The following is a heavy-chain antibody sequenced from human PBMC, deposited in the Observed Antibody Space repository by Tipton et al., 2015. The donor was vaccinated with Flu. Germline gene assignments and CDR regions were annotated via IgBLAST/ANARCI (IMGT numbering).Heavy chain of an antibody. CDR1: GGSISSYY. V-gene: IGHV4-59*01. J-gene: IGHJ6*02. CDR2: IYYSGST. D-gene: IGHD3-3*01. CDR3: ARESRLRFLEWQTIIAEATRDYYYYYGMDV. Sequence: LRLSCTVSGGSISSYYWSWIRQPPGKGLEWIGYIYYSGSTNYNPSLKSRVTISVDTSKNQFSLKLSSVTAADTAVYYCARESRLRFLEWQTIIAEATRDYYYYYGMDVWGQGTTVTVSS.